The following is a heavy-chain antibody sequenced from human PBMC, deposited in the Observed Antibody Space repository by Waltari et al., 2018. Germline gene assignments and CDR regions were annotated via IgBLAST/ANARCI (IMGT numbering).Heavy chain of an antibody. CDR1: GGSISSSSYY. V-gene: IGHV4-39*07. CDR2: IYSSGST. CDR3: AGLRKDSSSIDY. D-gene: IGHD6-13*01. Sequence: QLQLQESGPGLVKPSETLSLTCTVSGGSISSSSYYWGWIRQPPGKGLEWIGSIYSSGSTYYNPSLKSRVTISVETSKNQFSLKLSSVTAADTAVYYCAGLRKDSSSIDYWGQGTLVTVSS. J-gene: IGHJ4*02.